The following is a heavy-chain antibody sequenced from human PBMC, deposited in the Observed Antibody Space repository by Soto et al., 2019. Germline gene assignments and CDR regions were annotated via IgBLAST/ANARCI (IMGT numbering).Heavy chain of an antibody. Sequence: GPTLVNPTQTLTLTCTFSGFSLSTSGVGVGWIRQPPGKALEWLALIYWNDDKRYSPSLKSRLTITKDTSKNQVVLTMTNMDPVDTATYYCAHSRSVLRFLEWLPREGNWFDPWGQGTLVTVS. CDR3: AHSRSVLRFLEWLPREGNWFDP. D-gene: IGHD3-3*01. CDR2: IYWNDDK. V-gene: IGHV2-5*01. J-gene: IGHJ5*02. CDR1: GFSLSTSGVG.